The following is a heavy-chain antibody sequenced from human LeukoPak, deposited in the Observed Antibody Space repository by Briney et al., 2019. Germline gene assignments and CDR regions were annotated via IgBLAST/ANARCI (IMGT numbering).Heavy chain of an antibody. V-gene: IGHV4-39*07. J-gene: IGHJ4*02. Sequence: GSLRLSCAASGFTVSSNYMSWVRQAPGKGLEWIGSIYYSGSTYYNPSLKSRVTISVDTSKNQFSLKLSSVTAADTAVYFPWIYYDSSGYYYDYWGQGTLVTVSS. CDR1: GFTVSSNY. D-gene: IGHD3-22*01. CDR2: IYYSGST. CDR3: WIYYDSSGYYYDY.